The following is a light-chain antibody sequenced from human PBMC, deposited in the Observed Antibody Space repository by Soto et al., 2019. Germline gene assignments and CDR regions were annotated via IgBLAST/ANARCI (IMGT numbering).Light chain of an antibody. CDR3: QQYYTWPIT. V-gene: IGKV3-15*01. CDR1: QSVSSSY. CDR2: GAS. J-gene: IGKJ4*01. Sequence: EIVLTQSPGTLSLSPGERATLSCRASQSVSSSYLAWYQHKPGQAPRLLISGASTGATGIPARFSGSGSGTEFTLTISSLQSEDCAIYYCQQYYTWPITFGGGTKVDIK.